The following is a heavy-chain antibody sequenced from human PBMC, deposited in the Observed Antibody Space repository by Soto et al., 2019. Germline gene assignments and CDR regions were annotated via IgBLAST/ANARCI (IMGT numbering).Heavy chain of an antibody. CDR1: GGSISSYY. CDR2: IYYSGST. CDR3: ARERGGGFDS. V-gene: IGHV4-59*01. J-gene: IGHJ4*02. Sequence: QVQLQESGPGLVKPSETLSLTCTVSGGSISSYYWSWIRQPPGKGLEWIGYIYYSGSTNYNPSLKSRVTISVDTSKNQFSLKLSSVTAADTAVYYCARERGGGFDSWGQGTLVTVSS. D-gene: IGHD3-16*01.